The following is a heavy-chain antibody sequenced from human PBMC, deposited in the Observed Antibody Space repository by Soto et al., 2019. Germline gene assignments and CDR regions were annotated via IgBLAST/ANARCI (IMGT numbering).Heavy chain of an antibody. V-gene: IGHV3-9*01. CDR1: GFIFDDFA. D-gene: IGHD3-3*01. J-gene: IGHJ4*02. CDR3: TKVGGLYDFWSGPLHFDL. CDR2: ISWNSDSI. Sequence: EAQLVESGGGLVQPGRSLRLSCAGSGFIFDDFAIHWVRQAPGKGLEWVSGISWNSDSIGYADSVKGRFTISRDNAKNALYLQMNSLRVEDTAFYYCTKVGGLYDFWSGPLHFDLWGQGTLVTVS.